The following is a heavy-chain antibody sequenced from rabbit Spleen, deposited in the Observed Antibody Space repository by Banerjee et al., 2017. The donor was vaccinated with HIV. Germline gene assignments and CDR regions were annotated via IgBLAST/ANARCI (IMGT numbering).Heavy chain of an antibody. V-gene: IGHV1S40*01. Sequence: QSLEESGGDLVKPGASLTLTCTASGFSFSSSDYMCWVRQAPGKGLEWISCIAGSSSDFTYSATWAKGRFTCSKTSSTTVTLQMTSLTVADTATYFCARDLAGVIGWNFGWWGQGTLVTVS. J-gene: IGHJ4*01. CDR1: GFSFSSSDY. D-gene: IGHD4-1*01. CDR2: IAGSSSDFT. CDR3: ARDLAGVIGWNFGW.